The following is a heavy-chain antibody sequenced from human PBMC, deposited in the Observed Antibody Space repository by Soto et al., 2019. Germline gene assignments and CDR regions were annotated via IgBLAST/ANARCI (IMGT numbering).Heavy chain of an antibody. CDR1: GFTFSDYY. Sequence: QVQLVESGGGLVKAGGSLRLSCAASGFTFSDYYMSWIRQAPGKGLEWVSYISSSSSYTNYADSVKGRFTISRDNAKNSLYLQMNSLRAEDTAVYYCARDRGEGYFDLWGRGTLVTVSS. CDR3: ARDRGEGYFDL. V-gene: IGHV3-11*05. D-gene: IGHD3-16*01. CDR2: ISSSSSYT. J-gene: IGHJ2*01.